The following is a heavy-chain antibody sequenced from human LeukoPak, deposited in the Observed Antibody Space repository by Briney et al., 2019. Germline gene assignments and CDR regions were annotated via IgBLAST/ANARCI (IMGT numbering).Heavy chain of an antibody. V-gene: IGHV3-11*05. D-gene: IGHD6-13*01. Sequence: GGSLRLSCGASGFXFSDYYMSWIRQAPGKGLEWISYISSSSSDTNYADSVKGRFTISRDNAKNSLYVQMNSLRAEDTAVYYCARGTTAGYSSSWVVGYGMDVWGQGTTVTVSS. CDR1: GFXFSDYY. CDR3: ARGTTAGYSSSWVVGYGMDV. J-gene: IGHJ6*02. CDR2: ISSSSSDT.